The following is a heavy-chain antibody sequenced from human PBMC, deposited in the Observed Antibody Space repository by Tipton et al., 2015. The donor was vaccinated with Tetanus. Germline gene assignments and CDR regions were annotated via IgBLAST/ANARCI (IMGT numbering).Heavy chain of an antibody. CDR3: AKDWGAYCGGDCHHPVGYYYGMDV. J-gene: IGHJ6*02. CDR2: ISGSGGST. Sequence: AASGFTFSSYAMSWVRQAPGKGLEWVSAISGSGGSTYYADSGKGRFTISRDNSKNTLYLQMNSLRAEDTAVYYCAKDWGAYCGGDCHHPVGYYYGMDVWGQGTTVTVSS. CDR1: GFTFSSYA. V-gene: IGHV3-23*01. D-gene: IGHD2-21*02.